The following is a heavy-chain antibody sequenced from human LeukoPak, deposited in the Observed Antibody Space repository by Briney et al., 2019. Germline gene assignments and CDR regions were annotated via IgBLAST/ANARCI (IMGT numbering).Heavy chain of an antibody. V-gene: IGHV3-48*03. CDR3: AGGARGYNWYFDL. J-gene: IGHJ2*01. D-gene: IGHD3-16*01. Sequence: PGGSLRLSCAASGFTFSSYEMNWVRQAPGKGLEWVSYISSSGSTIHYADSVKGRFTISRDNAKNSLYLQINSLRAEDTAVYYCAGGARGYNWYFDLWGRGTLVTVSS. CDR1: GFTFSSYE. CDR2: ISSSGSTI.